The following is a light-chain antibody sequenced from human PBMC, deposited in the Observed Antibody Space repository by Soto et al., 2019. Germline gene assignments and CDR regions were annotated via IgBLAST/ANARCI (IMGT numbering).Light chain of an antibody. CDR1: QSISNH. CDR2: AAS. V-gene: IGKV1-39*01. CDR3: QQSYSTPPIT. Sequence: DIHITHSPSSLSASVEYIVIITCLSSQSISNHLNWYQQKPGKAPKLLIFAASSLQSGVPSRFSGSRSGPDFTLTISSLQPEDFATYYCQQSYSTPPITFGQGTRLEIK. J-gene: IGKJ5*01.